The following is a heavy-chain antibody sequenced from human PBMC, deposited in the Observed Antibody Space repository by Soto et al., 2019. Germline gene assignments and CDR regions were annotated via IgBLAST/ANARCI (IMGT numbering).Heavy chain of an antibody. D-gene: IGHD5-12*01. CDR1: GFTFDDYA. CDR2: ISWNSGSI. J-gene: IGHJ4*02. Sequence: EVQLVESGGGLVQPGRSLRLSCAASGFTFDDYAMHWVRQAPGKGLEWVSGISWNSGSIGYADSVKGRFTISRDNAKNSLYLQMNSLRAEDMALYYCAKDSGWLQRLDYWGQGTLVTVSS. V-gene: IGHV3-9*03. CDR3: AKDSGWLQRLDY.